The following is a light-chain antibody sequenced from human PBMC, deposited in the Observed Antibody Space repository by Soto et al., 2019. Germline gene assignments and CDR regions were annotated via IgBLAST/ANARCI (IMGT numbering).Light chain of an antibody. V-gene: IGLV2-14*01. J-gene: IGLJ1*01. CDR1: SSDIGGFNY. CDR3: SSFSSYNTPYV. CDR2: EVS. Sequence: QSALTQPASVSGSPGQSITISCTGTSSDIGGFNYVSWYQQHPGKAPKLIIYEVSNWPSGVSSRFSGSRSGNTASLTISGLQAEDEADYYCSSFSSYNTPYVFGTGTKVT.